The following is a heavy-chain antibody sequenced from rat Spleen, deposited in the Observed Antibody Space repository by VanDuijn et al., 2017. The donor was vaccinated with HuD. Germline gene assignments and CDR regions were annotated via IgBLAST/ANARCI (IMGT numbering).Heavy chain of an antibody. Sequence: EVQLVESDGGLVQPGRSLKLSCVVSGFILSDYDMAWVRQAPKKGLEWVATIRHDGSSTNYGDSVKGRFTISRDSAKSTLYLQMDSLRSEDTATYYCARGFTVAVFWGQGVMVTVSA. D-gene: IGHD1-2*01. CDR2: IRHDGSST. V-gene: IGHV5-7*01. CDR1: GFILSDYD. CDR3: ARGFTVAVF. J-gene: IGHJ2*01.